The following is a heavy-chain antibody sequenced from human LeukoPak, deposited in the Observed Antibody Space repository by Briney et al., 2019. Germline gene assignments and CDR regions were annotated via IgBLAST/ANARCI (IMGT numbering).Heavy chain of an antibody. Sequence: GGSLRLSCTDSGNTFDDYGMTWVRQAPGKGPEWVSGINWDGGAYNYAASVKGRFTISRDNAKNSLYLEMNRLRVEDTAVYFCARDLSSSWYSLAYWGQGILVIVSS. CDR2: INWDGGAY. J-gene: IGHJ4*02. V-gene: IGHV3-20*04. CDR3: ARDLSSSWYSLAY. CDR1: GNTFDDYG. D-gene: IGHD3-22*01.